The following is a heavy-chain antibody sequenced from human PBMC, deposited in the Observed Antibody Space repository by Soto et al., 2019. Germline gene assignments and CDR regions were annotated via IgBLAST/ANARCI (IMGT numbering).Heavy chain of an antibody. CDR2: ISYDGSNK. CDR3: ARDSLLYYDFWSGYYAYGMDV. D-gene: IGHD3-3*01. CDR1: GFTFSSYA. V-gene: IGHV3-30-3*01. J-gene: IGHJ6*02. Sequence: PGGSLRLSCAASGFTFSSYAMHWVRQAPGKGLEWVAVISYDGSNKYYADSVKGRFTISRDNSKNTLYLQMNSLRAEDTAVYYCARDSLLYYDFWSGYYAYGMDVWGQGTTVTVSS.